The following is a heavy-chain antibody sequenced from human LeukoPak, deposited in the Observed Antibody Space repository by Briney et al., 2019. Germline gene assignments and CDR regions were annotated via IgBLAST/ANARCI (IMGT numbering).Heavy chain of an antibody. CDR3: ARYGHSYGLDY. V-gene: IGHV4-59*01. J-gene: IGHJ4*02. Sequence: SETLSLTCTVSGVXISPYYCSWIRQPPGKGLEWIGYIYYSGSTNYNPSLKSRVTMSVDTSKNQFSLKLSSVTAADTAVYYCARYGHSYGLDYWGQGTLVTVSS. D-gene: IGHD5-18*01. CDR2: IYYSGST. CDR1: GVXISPYY.